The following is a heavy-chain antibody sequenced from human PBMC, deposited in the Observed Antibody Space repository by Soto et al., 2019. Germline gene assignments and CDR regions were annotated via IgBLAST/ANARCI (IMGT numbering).Heavy chain of an antibody. CDR1: GFTFSSYD. CDR2: IGTAGDT. V-gene: IGHV3-13*04. J-gene: IGHJ4*02. Sequence: GGSLRLSCAASGFTFSSYDMHWVRQATGKGLEWVSAIGTAGDTYYPGSVKGRFTISRENAKNSLYLQMNSLRAGDTAVYYCARGTYYYDSSPGLDYWGQGTLVTVSS. D-gene: IGHD3-22*01. CDR3: ARGTYYYDSSPGLDY.